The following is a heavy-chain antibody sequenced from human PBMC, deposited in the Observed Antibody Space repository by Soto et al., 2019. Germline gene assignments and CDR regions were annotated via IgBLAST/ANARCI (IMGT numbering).Heavy chain of an antibody. CDR2: INAGNGNT. V-gene: IGHV1-3*01. Sequence: QVQLVQSGAEVKKPGASAKVSCKASGYTFTNYAMHWVRQAPGQRLERMGWINAGNGNTKYPQKFQGRVTITRDTSASTAYMELSSLSSEDTAVYYCARGSGYALAPDYWGQGTLVTVSS. CDR3: ARGSGYALAPDY. J-gene: IGHJ4*02. CDR1: GYTFTNYA. D-gene: IGHD5-12*01.